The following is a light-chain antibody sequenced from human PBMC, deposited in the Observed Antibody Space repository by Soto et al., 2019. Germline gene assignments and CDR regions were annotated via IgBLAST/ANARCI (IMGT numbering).Light chain of an antibody. CDR3: HAYDDRLSGSRV. J-gene: IGLJ3*02. CDR2: GNT. Sequence: QSVLTQPPSVSGAPGQRVTISCTGSSSNIGAGYDVHWYQQLPGKAPKLLIYGNTNRPSGVPDRFSGSKSGTSASLAITGLQAEDEADYYCHAYDDRLSGSRVFGGGTQLTVL. CDR1: SSNIGAGYD. V-gene: IGLV1-40*01.